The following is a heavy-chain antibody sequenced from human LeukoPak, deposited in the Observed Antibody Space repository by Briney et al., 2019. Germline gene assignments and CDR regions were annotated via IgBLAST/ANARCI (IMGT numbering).Heavy chain of an antibody. CDR3: ARGLVAGSSLFAFDY. D-gene: IGHD6-19*01. CDR1: GFTFSSYA. V-gene: IGHV3-64*01. CDR2: ISSNGGST. Sequence: PGGSLRLSCAASGFTFSSYAMHLVRQAPGKGLEYVSAISSNGGSTYYANSVKGRFTISRDNSKNTLYLQMGSLRAEDMAVYYYARGLVAGSSLFAFDYWGQGTLVTVSS. J-gene: IGHJ4*02.